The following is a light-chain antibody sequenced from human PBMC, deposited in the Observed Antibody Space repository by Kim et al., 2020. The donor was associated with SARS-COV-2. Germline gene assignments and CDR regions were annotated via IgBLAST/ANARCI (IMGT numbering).Light chain of an antibody. J-gene: IGKJ4*01. CDR3: QDNS. CDR1: QSVGSN. V-gene: IGKV3-15*01. CDR2: GAS. Sequence: PAALSVSVGERATLACRAGQSVGSNIAWYQQKPDQTPRLLIYGASTRATGIPARFSGSGSGTEFTLTISSLQSEDFAVYYCQDNSFGEGTKVDI.